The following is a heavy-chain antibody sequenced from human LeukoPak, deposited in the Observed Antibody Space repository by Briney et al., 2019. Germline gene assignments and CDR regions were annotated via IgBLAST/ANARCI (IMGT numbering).Heavy chain of an antibody. CDR1: GFTFSDYY. V-gene: IGHV3-11*01. CDR3: ARDPESAAGPDYYYFYGMDA. J-gene: IGHJ6*02. Sequence: GGSLRLSCAASGFTFSDYYMSWLRQAPGKGLEWLSYISSRGRTIYYADSVKGRFTISRDNAKKSLYLQMNSLRAEDTAVYYCARDPESAAGPDYYYFYGMDAWGQGTTVTVSS. CDR2: ISSRGRTI. D-gene: IGHD6-13*01.